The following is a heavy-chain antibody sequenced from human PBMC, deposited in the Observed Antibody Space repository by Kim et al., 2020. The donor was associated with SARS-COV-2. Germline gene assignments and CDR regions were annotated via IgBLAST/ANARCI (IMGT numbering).Heavy chain of an antibody. V-gene: IGHV3-21*01. Sequence: YADTGKGTFTISRDNAKHSLYLHMNSLGAEDTAVYYCARVYGDYDHLADVWGQGTTVTVSS. CDR3: ARVYGDYDHLADV. D-gene: IGHD4-17*01. J-gene: IGHJ6*02.